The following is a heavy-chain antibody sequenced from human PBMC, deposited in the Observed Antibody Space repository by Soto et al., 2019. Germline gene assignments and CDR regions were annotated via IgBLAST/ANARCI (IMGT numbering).Heavy chain of an antibody. Sequence: GASVNVSCKASGYTFTSYGISWVRQAPGQGLEWMGWISAYNGNTNYAQKLQGRVTMTTDTSTSTAYMELRSLRSDDTAVYYCASQWITGTDLSAFDIWGRGTMVTVSS. D-gene: IGHD1-20*01. CDR3: ASQWITGTDLSAFDI. V-gene: IGHV1-18*01. CDR2: ISAYNGNT. J-gene: IGHJ3*02. CDR1: GYTFTSYG.